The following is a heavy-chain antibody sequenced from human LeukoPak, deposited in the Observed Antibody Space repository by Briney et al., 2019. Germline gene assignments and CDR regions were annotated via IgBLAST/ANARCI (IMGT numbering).Heavy chain of an antibody. D-gene: IGHD4-17*01. CDR1: GGTFSSYA. CDR2: IIPILGIA. Sequence: ASVKVSCKASGGTFSSYAISWVRQAPGQGLEWMGRIIPILGIANYAQKFQGRVTITADKSTSTAYMELSSLRSEDTAVYYCARESRGDYYFDYWGQGTLVTVSS. J-gene: IGHJ4*02. CDR3: ARESRGDYYFDY. V-gene: IGHV1-69*04.